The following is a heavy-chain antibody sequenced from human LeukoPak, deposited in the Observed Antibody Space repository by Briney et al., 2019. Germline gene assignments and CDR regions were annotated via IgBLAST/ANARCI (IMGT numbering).Heavy chain of an antibody. Sequence: PSETLSLTCAVYGGSFSGYYWSWIRQPPGKGLEWIGEINHSGSTNYNPSLKSRVTISVDTSKNQFSLKLSSVTAADTAVYYCARDRPTPPYYYGSGRFDPWGQGTLVTVSS. J-gene: IGHJ5*02. CDR3: ARDRPTPPYYYGSGRFDP. D-gene: IGHD3-10*01. CDR2: INHSGST. CDR1: GGSFSGYY. V-gene: IGHV4-34*01.